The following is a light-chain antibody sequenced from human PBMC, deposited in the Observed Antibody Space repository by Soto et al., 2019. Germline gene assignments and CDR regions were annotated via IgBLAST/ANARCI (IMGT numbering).Light chain of an antibody. V-gene: IGLV2-8*01. CDR3: TSYAGGNNV. CDR2: EVN. CDR1: SSDVGGYNY. J-gene: IGLJ1*01. Sequence: QSALTQRPSASGSPGQSVTISCTGTSSDVGGYNYVSWYQQHPGKVPKLMVYEVNKRPSGVPDRFSGSKSGNTASLTISGLQAEDVADYYCTSYAGGNNVFGTGTKLTVL.